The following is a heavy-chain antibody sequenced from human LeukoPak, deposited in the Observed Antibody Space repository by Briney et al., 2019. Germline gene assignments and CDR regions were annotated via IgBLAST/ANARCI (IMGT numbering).Heavy chain of an antibody. CDR2: ISGSGGST. V-gene: IGHV3-23*01. J-gene: IGHJ4*02. CDR1: GFTFSSYA. D-gene: IGHD5-18*01. Sequence: GGSLRLSCAASGFTFSSYAMSWVRQAPGKGLEWVSAISGSGGSTYYADSVKGRFTISRDNAKNSLYLQMNSLRAEDTAVYYCARASGDIVETATMGSYWGQGTLVTVSS. CDR3: ARASGDIVETATMGSY.